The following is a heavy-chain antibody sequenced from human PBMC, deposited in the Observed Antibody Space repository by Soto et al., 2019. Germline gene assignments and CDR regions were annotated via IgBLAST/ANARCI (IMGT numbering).Heavy chain of an antibody. Sequence: GASLKFSWNRLGRTFSCCAMSWVQQAPGQRLEWMGGIIPIFGTANYAQKFQGRVTITADKSTSTAYMELSSLRSEDTAVYYCARDPPSIRAVFYYYGMDVWGQGTTVTVSS. J-gene: IGHJ6*02. CDR1: GRTFSCCA. D-gene: IGHD2-8*01. CDR3: ARDPPSIRAVFYYYGMDV. CDR2: IIPIFGTA. V-gene: IGHV1-69*06.